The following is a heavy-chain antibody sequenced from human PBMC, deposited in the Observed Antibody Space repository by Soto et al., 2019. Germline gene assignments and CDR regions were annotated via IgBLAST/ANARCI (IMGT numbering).Heavy chain of an antibody. J-gene: IGHJ4*02. D-gene: IGHD2-2*02. CDR1: GFTFGNYG. CDR2: IWYDESDK. CDR3: ARDRGRHHLLYD. Sequence: QVQLVESGGGVVKPGRSRRLSSAASGFTFGNYGMHWVRQAPGKGLEWVAVIWYDESDKQYGDSVKGRFTISRDTSKKTLYLQMSSLRVEDTAMYYCARDRGRHHLLYDWGQGTLVIVSS. V-gene: IGHV3-33*01.